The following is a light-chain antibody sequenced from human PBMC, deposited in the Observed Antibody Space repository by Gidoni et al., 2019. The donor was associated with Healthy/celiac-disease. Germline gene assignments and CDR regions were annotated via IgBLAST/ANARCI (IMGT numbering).Light chain of an antibody. J-gene: IGKJ2*01. CDR3: QQSYSTPYT. V-gene: IGKV1-39*01. CDR2: AAS. Sequence: IQMTHSPSSLSASVGDRFTITSRASQSISSYLNWYQQKPGKAPKLLIYAASSLQSGGPSRFSGSGSGTDFTLTISSLQPEEFATYYCQQSYSTPYTFGQXTKLEIK. CDR1: QSISSY.